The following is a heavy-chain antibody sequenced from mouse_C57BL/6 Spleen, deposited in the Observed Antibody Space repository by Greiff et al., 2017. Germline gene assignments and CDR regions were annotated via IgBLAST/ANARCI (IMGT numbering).Heavy chain of an antibody. CDR2: IDPEDGAT. D-gene: IGHD2-4*01. CDR3: VSYDYDGAY. J-gene: IGHJ3*01. Sequence: VQLQQSGAELVKPGASVKLSCTASGFNINDYYMHWVKQRTEQGLEWIGRIDPEDGATKYAPQFPGPATIKADTTTNTAYLHLSSQTSEATAVYSCVSYDYDGAYWGQGTLVTVSA. V-gene: IGHV14-2*01. CDR1: GFNINDYY.